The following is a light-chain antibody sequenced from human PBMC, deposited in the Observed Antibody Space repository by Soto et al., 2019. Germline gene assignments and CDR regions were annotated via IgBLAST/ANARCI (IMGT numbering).Light chain of an antibody. CDR1: QSLFHSNGYNY. Sequence: DIVMTQSPLSLPVTPGEPASISCRSSQSLFHSNGYNYLDWYLQKPGQSPQLLIYLGSNRDSGVPDRFSGSGSGIDFTLKISRVEAEDVGVYYCMQALQTPRTFGQGTKLEIK. V-gene: IGKV2-28*01. CDR2: LGS. CDR3: MQALQTPRT. J-gene: IGKJ2*01.